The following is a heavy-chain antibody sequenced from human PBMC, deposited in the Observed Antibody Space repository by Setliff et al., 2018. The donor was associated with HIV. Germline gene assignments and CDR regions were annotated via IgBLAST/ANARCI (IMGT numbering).Heavy chain of an antibody. Sequence: PEGSLRLSCAASGFTFSNYAMSWVRQAPGEGLEWVSAILSTGERTFYADSVKGRFTISRDNSKNTVYLQMNSLRAEDTAEYYCAKELAASGLGYFDSWGRGILVTVSS. CDR3: AKELAASGLGYFDS. J-gene: IGHJ4*02. CDR2: ILSTGERT. CDR1: GFTFSNYA. V-gene: IGHV3-23*01. D-gene: IGHD3-22*01.